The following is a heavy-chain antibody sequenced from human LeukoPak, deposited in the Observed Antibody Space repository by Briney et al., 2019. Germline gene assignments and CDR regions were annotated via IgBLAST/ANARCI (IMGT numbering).Heavy chain of an antibody. CDR2: IRGKANDYAS. Sequence: GGSLTLSCAASGFTFSGSSMHWVCQASGQGLEWVGRIRGKANDYASDYASSVKGGFTISRDDSKNTAYLQMNSLKTEDTAVYYGTVTLNFDHGDYDWFDPWGQGTLVTVSS. CDR3: TVTLNFDHGDYDWFDP. V-gene: IGHV3-73*01. J-gene: IGHJ5*02. CDR1: GFTFSGSS. D-gene: IGHD4-17*01.